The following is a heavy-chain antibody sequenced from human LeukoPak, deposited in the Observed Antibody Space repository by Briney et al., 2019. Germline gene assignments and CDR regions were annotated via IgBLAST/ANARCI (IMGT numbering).Heavy chain of an antibody. J-gene: IGHJ5*02. Sequence: SETLSLTCAVYGGSFSGYYWSWIRQPPGKGLEWIGEINHSGSTNYNPSLKSRVTISVDTSKNQFSLKLSSVTAADTAVYYCARGAGYSSSWYWFDPWGQGTLVTVSS. CDR3: ARGAGYSSSWYWFDP. V-gene: IGHV4-34*01. D-gene: IGHD6-13*01. CDR1: GGSFSGYY. CDR2: INHSGST.